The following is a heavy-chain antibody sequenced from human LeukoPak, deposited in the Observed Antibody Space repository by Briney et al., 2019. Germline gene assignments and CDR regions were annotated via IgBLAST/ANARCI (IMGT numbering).Heavy chain of an antibody. CDR2: ISYDGSNK. CDR3: ARSLKGYCSGGDCSPGGWFDL. J-gene: IGHJ5*02. V-gene: IGHV3-30*03. D-gene: IGHD2-15*01. CDR1: GFTFSSYG. Sequence: AGSLRLSCAASGFTFSSYGMHWVRQAPGKGLEWVAVISYDGSNKYYADSVKGRFTISRDNSKNTLYLQMNSLRPEDTALYYCARSLKGYCSGGDCSPGGWFDLWGQGTLVTVSS.